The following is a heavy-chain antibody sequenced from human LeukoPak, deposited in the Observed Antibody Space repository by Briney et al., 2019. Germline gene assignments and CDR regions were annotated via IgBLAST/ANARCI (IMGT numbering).Heavy chain of an antibody. D-gene: IGHD3-16*01. CDR2: TYYRSKWFD. V-gene: IGHV6-1*01. CDR1: GDSVSSNSAA. CDR3: ARHGWGSAGWLDP. J-gene: IGHJ5*02. Sequence: SQTLSLTCAISGDSVSSNSAAWNWLRQSPSRGLEWLGRTYYRSKWFDDYAVSVKSRITINPDTSKNQFSLQLNSVTPEDTAVYYCARHGWGSAGWLDPWGQGTLVTVSS.